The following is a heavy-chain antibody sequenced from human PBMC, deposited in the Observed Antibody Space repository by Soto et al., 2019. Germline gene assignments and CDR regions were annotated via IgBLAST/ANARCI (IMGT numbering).Heavy chain of an antibody. CDR2: IYYSGST. V-gene: IGHV4-61*01. Sequence: SETLSLTCTVSCGSVSSGSYYCSWIRQPPVKGLEWIGYIYYSGSTNYNPSLKSRVTISVHTSKHQFSLKLSSVTAADTAVYYCVRVGRGYVLVSYRISGDAFDIWGQGTMVTVSS. CDR3: VRVGRGYVLVSYRISGDAFDI. D-gene: IGHD3-16*02. CDR1: CGSVSSGSYY. J-gene: IGHJ3*02.